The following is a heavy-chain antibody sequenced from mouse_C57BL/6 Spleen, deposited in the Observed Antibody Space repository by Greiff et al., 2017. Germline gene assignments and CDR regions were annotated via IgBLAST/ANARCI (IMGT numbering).Heavy chain of an antibody. CDR3: ARSPYSNYDGYAMDY. J-gene: IGHJ4*01. V-gene: IGHV1-18*01. Sequence: VQLQQSGPELVKPGASVKIPCKASGYTFTDYNMDWVKQSHGKSLEWIGDINPNNGGTIYNQKFKGKATLTVDKSSSTAYMERRSLTSEDTAVYYCARSPYSNYDGYAMDYWGQGTSVTVSS. D-gene: IGHD2-5*01. CDR2: INPNNGGT. CDR1: GYTFTDYN.